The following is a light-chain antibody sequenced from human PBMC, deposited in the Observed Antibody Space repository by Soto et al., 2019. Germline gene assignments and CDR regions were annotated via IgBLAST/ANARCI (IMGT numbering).Light chain of an antibody. V-gene: IGLV2-14*03. CDR1: SSDVGGYNY. Sequence: QSALTQPASVSGSPGQSITISCTGTSSDVGGYNYVSWYQHHPGKAPKLLIYDVSNRPSGVSNRFSGSKSDNPASLTISGLQPEDEADYYCSSYTTSNTRQIVFGTGTKLTVL. CDR3: SSYTTSNTRQIV. CDR2: DVS. J-gene: IGLJ1*01.